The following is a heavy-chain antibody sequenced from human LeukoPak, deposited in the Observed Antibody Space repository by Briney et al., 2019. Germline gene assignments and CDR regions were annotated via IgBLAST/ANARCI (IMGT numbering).Heavy chain of an antibody. CDR2: IKSDGSRT. Sequence: GGSLRLSCAASGFTFSNYWMHWVRQAPGKGLVWVSRIKSDGSRTDYADSVKGRFTLSRDNAKNTLYLQMNSLRAEDTAVYYCARELPFDYWGQGTLVTVSS. CDR3: ARELPFDY. V-gene: IGHV3-74*01. CDR1: GFTFSNYW. J-gene: IGHJ4*02.